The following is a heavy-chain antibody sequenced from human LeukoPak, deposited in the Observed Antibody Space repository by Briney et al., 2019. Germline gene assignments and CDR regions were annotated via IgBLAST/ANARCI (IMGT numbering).Heavy chain of an antibody. D-gene: IGHD3-10*01. CDR1: GGSFSGYY. Sequence: SETLSLTCAVYGGSFSGYYWSWIRQPPGKGLEWIGEINHSGSTNYNPSLKSRVTISVDTSKNQFSLKLSSVTAADTAVYYCARRTLWFGTNWFDPWGQGTLVTVSS. V-gene: IGHV4-34*01. CDR3: ARRTLWFGTNWFDP. CDR2: INHSGST. J-gene: IGHJ5*02.